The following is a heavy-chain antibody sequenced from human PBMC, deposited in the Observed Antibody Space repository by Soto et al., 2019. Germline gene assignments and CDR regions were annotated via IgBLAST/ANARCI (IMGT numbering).Heavy chain of an antibody. D-gene: IGHD4-17*01. V-gene: IGHV3-33*01. Sequence: QVQLVESGGGVVQPGRSLRLSCAASGFTFSTYAMHWVRHAPGKGLEWVAVIWYDGSNKYYADSMKGRFTISRDNSKNTLYLQMNSLRGEDTAVYYCARGGRTTVTTLIDYWGQGTLVTVSS. CDR2: IWYDGSNK. CDR1: GFTFSTYA. CDR3: ARGGRTTVTTLIDY. J-gene: IGHJ4*02.